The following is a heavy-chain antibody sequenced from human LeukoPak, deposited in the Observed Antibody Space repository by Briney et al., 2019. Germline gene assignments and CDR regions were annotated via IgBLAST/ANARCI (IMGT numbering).Heavy chain of an antibody. V-gene: IGHV1-46*01. CDR2: INPSGGST. Sequence: GASVKVSCKASGYTFTDHYMHWVRQAPGQGLEWMGIINPSGGSTSYAQKFQGRVTMTRDTSTSTVYMELSGLRSEDTAVYYCARGMVVVVPAAYESDFDYWGQGTLVTVSS. D-gene: IGHD2-2*01. CDR3: ARGMVVVVPAAYESDFDY. CDR1: GYTFTDHY. J-gene: IGHJ4*02.